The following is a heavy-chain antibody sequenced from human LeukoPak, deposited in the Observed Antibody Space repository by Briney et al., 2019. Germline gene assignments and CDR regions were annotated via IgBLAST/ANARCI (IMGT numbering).Heavy chain of an antibody. J-gene: IGHJ5*02. CDR2: ISYSGST. CDR3: ARAVVVIGAPGFDP. D-gene: IGHD2-15*01. V-gene: IGHV4-61*01. Sequence: SETLSLTCTVSGDSVSSNTYYWSWIRQPPGKGLECVGYISYSGSTNYNPSLNSRVTISVDTSKNQFSLKLSSVTAADTAVYFCARAVVVIGAPGFDPWGQGTLVTVSS. CDR1: GDSVSSNTYY.